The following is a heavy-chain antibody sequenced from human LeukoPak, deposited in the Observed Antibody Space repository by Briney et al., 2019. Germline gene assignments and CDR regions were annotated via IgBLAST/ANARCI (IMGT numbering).Heavy chain of an antibody. Sequence: KTSETLSLTCTVSGGSISSYYWSWIRQPPGKGLEWIGYIYYSGSTNYNPSLKSRVTISVDTSKNQFSLKLSSVTAADTAVYYCARARCGYYDSSGYCDYWGQGTLVTVSS. J-gene: IGHJ4*02. CDR2: IYYSGST. CDR1: GGSISSYY. CDR3: ARARCGYYDSSGYCDY. D-gene: IGHD3-22*01. V-gene: IGHV4-59*01.